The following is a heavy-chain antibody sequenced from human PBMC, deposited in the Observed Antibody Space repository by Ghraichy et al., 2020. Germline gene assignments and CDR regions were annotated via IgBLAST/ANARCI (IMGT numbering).Heavy chain of an antibody. V-gene: IGHV3-66*01. CDR3: ASNFYDSSGPIIDDAFDI. D-gene: IGHD3-22*01. CDR1: GFTVSSNY. J-gene: IGHJ3*02. CDR2: IYSGGST. Sequence: GESLNISCAASGFTVSSNYMSWVRQAPGKGLEWVSVIYSGGSTYYADSVKGRFTISRDNSKNTLFLLMNSLRAEDTAVYYCASNFYDSSGPIIDDAFDIWGQG.